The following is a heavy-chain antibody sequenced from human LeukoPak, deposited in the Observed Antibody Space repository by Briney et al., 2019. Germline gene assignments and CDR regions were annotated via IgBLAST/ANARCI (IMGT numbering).Heavy chain of an antibody. Sequence: PSETLSLTCTVSRGSISSVSYCWSWLRQPAGKGLEWIGRIFPSGGTNYNPSLKSRVTISIDTSKNQFSLKLPSVTAADTAVYYCARGVYSARWDPVNYWGQGALVTVSS. CDR3: ARGVYSARWDPVNY. CDR2: IFPSGGT. D-gene: IGHD6-13*01. CDR1: RGSISSVSYC. J-gene: IGHJ4*02. V-gene: IGHV4-61*02.